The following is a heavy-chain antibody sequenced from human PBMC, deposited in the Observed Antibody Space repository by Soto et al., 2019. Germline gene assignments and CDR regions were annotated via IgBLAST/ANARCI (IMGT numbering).Heavy chain of an antibody. Sequence: GASVKVCCKASLVTFSSYAIILLPHGTGQGLEWMGGIIPIFGTANYAQKFQGRVTITADESTSTAYMELSSLRSEDTAVYYCARGLTTFRGANYYYGMDGWGQGTTVTVSS. CDR1: LVTFSSYA. V-gene: IGHV1-69*13. D-gene: IGHD3-16*01. CDR2: IIPIFGTA. J-gene: IGHJ6*02. CDR3: ARGLTTFRGANYYYGMDG.